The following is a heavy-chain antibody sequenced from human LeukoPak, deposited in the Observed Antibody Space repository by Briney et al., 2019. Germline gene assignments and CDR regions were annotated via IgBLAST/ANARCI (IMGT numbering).Heavy chain of an antibody. CDR3: AREEQYYDILTGYYSYYYYYMDV. CDR2: INPNSGGK. Sequence: ASVKVSCKASGYTFTGYYMHWVRQAPGQGLEWMGRINPNSGGKNYAQKFQGRVTMARDTSISTAYMELSRLRSDDTAVYYCAREEQYYDILTGYYSYYYYYMDVWGKGTTVTVSS. CDR1: GYTFTGYY. D-gene: IGHD3-9*01. J-gene: IGHJ6*03. V-gene: IGHV1-2*06.